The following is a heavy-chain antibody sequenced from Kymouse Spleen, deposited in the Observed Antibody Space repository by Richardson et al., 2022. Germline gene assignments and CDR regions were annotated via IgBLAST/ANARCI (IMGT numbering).Heavy chain of an antibody. CDR2: IYYSGST. V-gene: IGHV4-31*03. D-gene: IGHD1-20*01,IGHD1-7*01. J-gene: IGHJ6*02. CDR1: GGSISSGGYY. Sequence: QVQLQESGPGLVKPSQTLSLTCTVSGGSISSGGYYWSWIRQHPGKGLEWIGYIYYSGSTYYNPSLKSRVTISVDTSKNQFSLKLSSVTAADTAVYYCARDTRITGTYYYYYYGMDVWGQGTTVTVSS. CDR3: ARDTRITGTYYYYYYGMDV.